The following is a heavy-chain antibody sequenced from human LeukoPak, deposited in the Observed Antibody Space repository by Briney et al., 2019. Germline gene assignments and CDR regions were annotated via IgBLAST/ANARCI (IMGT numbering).Heavy chain of an antibody. CDR3: ASRRAIFGVVDY. V-gene: IGHV4-30-4*08. D-gene: IGHD3-3*01. CDR1: GGSISSGDYY. CDR2: IYYSGST. Sequence: SETLSLTCTVSGGSISSGDYYWSWIRQPPGKGLEWIGYIYYSGSTYYNPSLKSRVTISVHTSKNPFSLTLSSVTAADTAVYCCASRRAIFGVVDYWGQGTLVTVSS. J-gene: IGHJ4*02.